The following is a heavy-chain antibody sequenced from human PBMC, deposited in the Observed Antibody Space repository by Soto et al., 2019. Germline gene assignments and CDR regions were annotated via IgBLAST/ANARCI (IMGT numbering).Heavy chain of an antibody. Sequence: QLQLQESGPGLVKPSETLSLTCTVSGGSISSSSYYWGWIRQPPGKGLEWIGSIYYSGSTYYNPSLKSRVTISVDTSKNQFSLKLSSVTAADTAVYYCATPLRSSGSYLASVYYYGMDVWGQGTTVTVSS. CDR3: ATPLRSSGSYLASVYYYGMDV. D-gene: IGHD1-26*01. CDR2: IYYSGST. V-gene: IGHV4-39*01. J-gene: IGHJ6*02. CDR1: GGSISSSSYY.